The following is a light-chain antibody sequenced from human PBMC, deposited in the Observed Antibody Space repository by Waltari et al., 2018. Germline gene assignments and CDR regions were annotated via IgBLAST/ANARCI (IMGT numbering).Light chain of an antibody. J-gene: IGKJ1*01. CDR3: QNHERLPAT. CDR1: QSIGRY. Sequence: EIMLTQSPGTLSLSPGERATLSCRASQSIGRYLVWYQQKPGQAPRLLMYEASRRATGIPDRCSGSGSGTDFSLTISRLEPEDFAVYYCQNHERLPATFGQGTKLEIK. CDR2: EAS. V-gene: IGKV3-20*01.